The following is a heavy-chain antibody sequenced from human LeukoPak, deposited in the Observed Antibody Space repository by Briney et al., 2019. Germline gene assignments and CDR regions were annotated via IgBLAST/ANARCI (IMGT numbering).Heavy chain of an antibody. CDR1: GGTFSSYV. D-gene: IGHD3-22*01. V-gene: IGHV1-69*04. J-gene: IGHJ3*01. CDR3: ATGFKATMILHDAFNV. CDR2: IIPIVGIA. Sequence: SVKVSCKASGGTFSSYVINWVRQAPGQGLEWMGRIIPIVGIANYAQRFQGRVTITADKSTGTAYMELVSLRSEDTAVYYCATGFKATMILHDAFNVWGQGTMVTVAS.